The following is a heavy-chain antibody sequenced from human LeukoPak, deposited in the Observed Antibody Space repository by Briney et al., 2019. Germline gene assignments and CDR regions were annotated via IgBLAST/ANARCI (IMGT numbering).Heavy chain of an antibody. Sequence: PGGSLRLSCAASGFTFSSYGMSWVRQAPGKGLEWVSAISGSGGSTYYADSVKGRFTISRDNSKNTLYLQMNSLRAEDTAVYYCAKDSGGMVRGVINYYFDYWGQGTLVTVSS. CDR3: AKDSGGMVRGVINYYFDY. D-gene: IGHD3-10*01. CDR1: GFTFSSYG. V-gene: IGHV3-23*01. J-gene: IGHJ4*02. CDR2: ISGSGGST.